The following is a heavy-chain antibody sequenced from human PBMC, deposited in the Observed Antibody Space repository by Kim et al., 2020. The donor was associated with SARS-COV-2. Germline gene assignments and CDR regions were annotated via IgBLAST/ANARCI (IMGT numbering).Heavy chain of an antibody. CDR1: GDSVSNNRVG. Sequence: SQTLSLTCAISGDSVSNNRVGWNWVRRSPSRGLEWLGRTYYRSKWSNDYAISLKSRITINPDTSKNQLSLQLNSVTPEDTAMYYCASYRFDSWGQGTLVTVSS. CDR2: TYYRSKWSN. V-gene: IGHV6-1*01. J-gene: IGHJ4*02. CDR3: ASYRFDS.